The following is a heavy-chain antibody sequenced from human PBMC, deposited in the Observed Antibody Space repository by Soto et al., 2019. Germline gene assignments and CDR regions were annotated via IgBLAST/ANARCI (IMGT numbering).Heavy chain of an antibody. CDR1: GFTFSSYE. J-gene: IGHJ6*02. D-gene: IGHD6-6*01. Sequence: GGSLRLSCAASGFTFSSYEMNWVRQAPGKGLEWVSYISSSGSTIYYADSVKGRFTISRDNAKNSLYLQMNSLRAEDTAVYYCASPQHRIEARPYYYGMDVWGQGTRVTVSS. CDR3: ASPQHRIEARPYYYGMDV. V-gene: IGHV3-48*03. CDR2: ISSSGSTI.